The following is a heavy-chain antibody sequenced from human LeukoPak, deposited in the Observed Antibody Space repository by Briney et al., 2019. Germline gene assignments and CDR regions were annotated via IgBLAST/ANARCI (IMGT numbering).Heavy chain of an antibody. CDR1: GFTFSSYA. CDR3: ARGVVVTAPPLDAFDI. V-gene: IGHV3-30*04. CDR2: ISYDGSNK. Sequence: GGSLRLSCAASGFTFSSYAMHSVRQAPGKGLEWVALISYDGSNKYYADSVKGRFTISRDNSKNTLYLQMNSLRAEDTAVYYCARGVVVTAPPLDAFDIWGQGTMVTVSS. D-gene: IGHD2-21*02. J-gene: IGHJ3*02.